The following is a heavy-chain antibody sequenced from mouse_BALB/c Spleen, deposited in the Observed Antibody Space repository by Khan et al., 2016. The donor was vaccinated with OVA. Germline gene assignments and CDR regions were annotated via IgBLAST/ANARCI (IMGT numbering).Heavy chain of an antibody. Sequence: QVQLKQSGPGLVQPSQSLSITCTVSGFSLTTYGVHWVRQSPGKGLEWLGVIRSGGNTAYNAAFISRLSITKENSTSHVFFKMDSLQTYDTAVYYCARNSYMYDFTYWGQGTLVTVSA. J-gene: IGHJ3*01. CDR2: IRSGGNT. CDR3: ARNSYMYDFTY. V-gene: IGHV2-2*01. D-gene: IGHD2-14*01. CDR1: GFSLTTYG.